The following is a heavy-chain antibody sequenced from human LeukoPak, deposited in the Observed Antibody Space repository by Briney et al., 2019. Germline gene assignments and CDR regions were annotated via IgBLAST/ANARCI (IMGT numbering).Heavy chain of an antibody. V-gene: IGHV3-21*01. CDR3: ASHYYDSSGYYDRDY. CDR1: GFTFSSYS. J-gene: IGHJ4*02. D-gene: IGHD3-22*01. Sequence: PGGSLRLSCAASGFTFSSYSMNWVRQAPGKGLEWVSSISSSSSYIYYADSVKGRFTISRDNAKNSLYLQMNSLRAEDTAVYYCASHYYDSSGYYDRDYWGQGTLVTVSS. CDR2: ISSSSSYI.